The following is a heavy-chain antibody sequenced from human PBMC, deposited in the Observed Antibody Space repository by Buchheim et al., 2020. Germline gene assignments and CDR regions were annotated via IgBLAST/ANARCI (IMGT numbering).Heavy chain of an antibody. V-gene: IGHV3-30-3*01. J-gene: IGHJ6*02. Sequence: QVQLVESGGGVVQPGRSLRLSCAASGFTFSSYAMHWVRQAPGKGLEWVAVISYDGSNKYYADSVKGRFTISRDNSKNTLYLQMNSLRAEDTAVYYCAREFRYCSSTSCYKDYYYYGMDDWGQGTT. CDR3: AREFRYCSSTSCYKDYYYYGMDD. CDR2: ISYDGSNK. D-gene: IGHD2-2*02. CDR1: GFTFSSYA.